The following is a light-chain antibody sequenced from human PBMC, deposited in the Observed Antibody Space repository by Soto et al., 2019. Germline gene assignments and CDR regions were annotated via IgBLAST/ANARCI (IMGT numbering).Light chain of an antibody. CDR3: SSDAGNYNYV. Sequence: QSALTQPPSASGSPGQSVTIPCTGTSSDVGAYDHVSWYQQHPGKAPKLIIYEVTKRPAGVPDRFSGSKSGNTASLTVSGLQAEDEADYHCSSDAGNYNYVFGTGTKVTVL. CDR2: EVT. J-gene: IGLJ1*01. CDR1: SSDVGAYDH. V-gene: IGLV2-8*01.